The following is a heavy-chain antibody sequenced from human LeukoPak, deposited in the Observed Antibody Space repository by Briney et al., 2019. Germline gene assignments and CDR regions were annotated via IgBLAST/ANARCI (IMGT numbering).Heavy chain of an antibody. CDR2: IKQDGSEK. CDR3: ARDGDY. J-gene: IGHJ4*02. Sequence: GGSLRLSCAASGFTFSTYWMTWVRQAPGRGLEWVANIKQDGSEKNYVDSVRGRFTISRDNAKNSLYLQMNSLRAEDTAVYYCARDGDYWGQGTLVTVSS. V-gene: IGHV3-7*03. CDR1: GFTFSTYW.